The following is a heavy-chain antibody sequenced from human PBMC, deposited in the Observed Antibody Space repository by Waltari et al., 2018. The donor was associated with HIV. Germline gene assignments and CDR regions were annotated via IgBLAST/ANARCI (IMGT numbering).Heavy chain of an antibody. CDR2: INSDGSST. V-gene: IGHV3-74*01. CDR1: GFTFSSYW. Sequence: EVQLVESGGGLVEPGGSLRLSCVASGFTFSSYWMHWVRQAPGKGLMWGSRINSDGSSTTYADSGKGRFTISRDNAKNTLYLQMNSLRAEDTAVYYCARHLPANDYWGQGTLVTVSS. J-gene: IGHJ4*02. CDR3: ARHLPANDY. D-gene: IGHD2-2*01.